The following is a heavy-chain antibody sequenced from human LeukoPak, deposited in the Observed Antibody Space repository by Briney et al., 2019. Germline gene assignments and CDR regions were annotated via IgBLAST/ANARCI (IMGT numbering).Heavy chain of an antibody. J-gene: IGHJ4*02. CDR2: ISYDGSNK. CDR3: ASEEDSSGWYGY. Sequence: PGRSLRLSCAASGFTFRMHGVHWVRQAPGKGLEWVAFISYDGSNKYYADSVKGRFTISRDNAKNSLYLQMNSLRAEDTAVYYCASEEDSSGWYGYWGQGTLVTVSS. V-gene: IGHV3-30*03. CDR1: GFTFRMHG. D-gene: IGHD6-19*01.